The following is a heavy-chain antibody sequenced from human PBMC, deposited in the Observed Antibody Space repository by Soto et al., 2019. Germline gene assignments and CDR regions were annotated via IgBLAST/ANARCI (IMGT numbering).Heavy chain of an antibody. J-gene: IGHJ6*03. D-gene: IGHD2-2*01. CDR3: TRAGGYCSSTSCYPDKSYYYYYYMDV. V-gene: IGHV3-49*04. Sequence: GGSLRLSCAASGFTFSSYGMHWVRQAPGKGLEWVGFIRSKAYGGTTEYAASVKGRFTISRDDSKSIAYLQMNSLKTEDTAVYYCTRAGGYCSSTSCYPDKSYYYYYYMDVWGKGTTVTVSS. CDR2: IRSKAYGGTT. CDR1: GFTFSSYG.